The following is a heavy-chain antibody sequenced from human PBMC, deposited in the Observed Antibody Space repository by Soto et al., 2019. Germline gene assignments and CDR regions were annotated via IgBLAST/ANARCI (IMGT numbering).Heavy chain of an antibody. Sequence: QVQLQESGPGLVKPSQTLSLTCTVSGGSISSGGYYWSWIRQHPGKGLEWIGYIYYSGSTYYNPSLKSRVTISVDTSKNQFSLKLSSVTAADTAVYWCARGYYGSWNYYNPTLGMDVWGQGTTVTVSS. D-gene: IGHD3-10*01. CDR2: IYYSGST. CDR3: ARGYYGSWNYYNPTLGMDV. J-gene: IGHJ6*02. CDR1: GGSISSGGYY. V-gene: IGHV4-31*03.